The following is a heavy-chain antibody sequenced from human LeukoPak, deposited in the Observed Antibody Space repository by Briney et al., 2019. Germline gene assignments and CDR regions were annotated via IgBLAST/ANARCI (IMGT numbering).Heavy chain of an antibody. CDR3: ARARHYYDSSGYYPDAFDI. CDR2: ISAYNGNT. Sequence: GASVKVSCKASGYTFTSYGISWVRQAPGQGLEWMGWISAYNGNTNYAQKLQGRVTMTTDTSTSTAYMELRSLRSDDTAVYYCARARHYYDSSGYYPDAFDIWGQGTMVTVSS. D-gene: IGHD3-22*01. J-gene: IGHJ3*02. V-gene: IGHV1-18*01. CDR1: GYTFTSYG.